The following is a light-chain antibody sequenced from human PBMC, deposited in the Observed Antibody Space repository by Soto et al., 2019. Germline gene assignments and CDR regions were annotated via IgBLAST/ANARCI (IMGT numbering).Light chain of an antibody. CDR1: QSLLYWSNNWSY. CDR2: WAS. Sequence: IVLTQSADFLAVSLGEMATISCKSSQSLLYWSNNWSYLAWYQKKPGQPPKLLFHWASIRESGVPDRFSVSGSGTDFTLTINSLQADDVAVYYCQHYYTQLLTFGGGTKVDIK. V-gene: IGKV4-1*01. CDR3: QHYYTQLLT. J-gene: IGKJ4*01.